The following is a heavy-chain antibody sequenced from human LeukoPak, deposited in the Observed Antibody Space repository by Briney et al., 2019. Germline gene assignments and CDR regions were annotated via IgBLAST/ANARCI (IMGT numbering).Heavy chain of an antibody. Sequence: PSETLSLTCTVSGGSISSYYWSWIRQPAGKGLEWIGRIYTSGSTNYNPSLKSRVTMSVDTSKNQFSLKLSSVTAADTAVYYCARGDCYDSSGYYYNWGQGTLVTVSS. J-gene: IGHJ4*02. CDR1: GGSISSYY. D-gene: IGHD3-22*01. CDR2: IYTSGST. CDR3: ARGDCYDSSGYYYN. V-gene: IGHV4-4*07.